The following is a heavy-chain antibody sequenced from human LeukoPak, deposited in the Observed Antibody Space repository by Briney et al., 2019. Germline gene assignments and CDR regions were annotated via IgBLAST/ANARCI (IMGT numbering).Heavy chain of an antibody. V-gene: IGHV1-2*02. CDR1: GDIFTRHY. CDR2: INPNSGGT. D-gene: IGHD6-19*01. CDR3: ARDSSSGWYRADYYFDY. J-gene: IGHJ4*02. Sequence: ASVKVSRKASGDIFTRHYMHWVRQAPGQGLEWMGWINPNSGGTNYAQKCQGRVTMTRDTSISTAYMELSRLRSDDTAVYYCARDSSSGWYRADYYFDYWGQGTLVTVSS.